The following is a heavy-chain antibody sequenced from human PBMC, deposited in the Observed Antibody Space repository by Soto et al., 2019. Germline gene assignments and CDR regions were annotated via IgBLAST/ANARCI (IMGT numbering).Heavy chain of an antibody. D-gene: IGHD3-22*01. CDR1: GFTFSSYW. CDR2: IKQDGSEK. J-gene: IGHJ3*02. Sequence: GGSLRLSCAASGFTFSSYWMSWVRQAPGKGLEWVANIKQDGSEKYYVDSVKGRFTISRDNAKNSLYLQMNSLRAEDTAVYYCARAPSRWYYDSSGSATDAFDIWGQGTMVTVSS. CDR3: ARAPSRWYYDSSGSATDAFDI. V-gene: IGHV3-7*05.